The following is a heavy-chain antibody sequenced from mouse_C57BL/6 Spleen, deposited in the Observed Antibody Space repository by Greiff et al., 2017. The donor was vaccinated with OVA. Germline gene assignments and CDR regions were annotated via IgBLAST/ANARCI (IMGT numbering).Heavy chain of an antibody. CDR2: IDPSDSYT. CDR3: ARPVYDYDSYYYAMDY. CDR1: GYTFTSYW. Sequence: QVQLQQPGAELVKPGASVKLSCKASGYTFTSYWMQWVKQRPGQGLEWIGEIDPSDSYTNYNQKFKGKATLTVDTSSSTAYLQLSSLTSEDSAVYYCARPVYDYDSYYYAMDYWGQGTSVTVSS. J-gene: IGHJ4*01. V-gene: IGHV1-50*01. D-gene: IGHD2-4*01.